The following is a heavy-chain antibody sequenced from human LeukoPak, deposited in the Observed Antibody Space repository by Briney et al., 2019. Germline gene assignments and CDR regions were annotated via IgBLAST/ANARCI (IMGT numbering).Heavy chain of an antibody. Sequence: GRCLRLSCAASGFTVSSNYMSWVRPAPGKGLEWVSVSYSGGSTYYADSVKGRFTISRDNSKNTLYLQMNSLRAEDTAVYYCARGVRGRLNWGQGTLVTVSS. CDR3: ARGVRGRLN. CDR1: GFTVSSNY. J-gene: IGHJ4*02. V-gene: IGHV3-53*01. D-gene: IGHD2-2*01. CDR2: SYSGGST.